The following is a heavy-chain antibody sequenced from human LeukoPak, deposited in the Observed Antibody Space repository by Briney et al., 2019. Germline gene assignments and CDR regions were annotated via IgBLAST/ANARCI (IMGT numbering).Heavy chain of an antibody. CDR2: ISSSGSTI. CDR1: GFTFSSYE. D-gene: IGHD6-13*01. V-gene: IGHV3-48*03. J-gene: IGHJ4*02. Sequence: GGSLRLSCAASGFTFSSYEMNWVRQAPGKGLEWVSYISSSGSTIYYADSMKGRFTISRDNAKNSLYLQMNSLRAEDTAVYYCARSYSSNWYGTFDYWGQGTVVTVSS. CDR3: ARSYSSNWYGTFDY.